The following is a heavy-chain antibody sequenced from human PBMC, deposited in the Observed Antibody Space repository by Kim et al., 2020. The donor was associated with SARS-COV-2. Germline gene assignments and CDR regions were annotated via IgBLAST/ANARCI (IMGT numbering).Heavy chain of an antibody. V-gene: IGHV1-69*13. CDR2: IIPIFGTA. J-gene: IGHJ6*02. CDR1: GGTFSSYA. Sequence: SVKVSCKASGGTFSSYAISWVRQAPGQGLEWMGGIIPIFGTANYAQKFQGRVTITADESTSTAYMELSSLRSEDTAVYYCARSPSYYGSGSGPYYYYGMDVWGQGTTVTVSS. D-gene: IGHD3-10*01. CDR3: ARSPSYYGSGSGPYYYYGMDV.